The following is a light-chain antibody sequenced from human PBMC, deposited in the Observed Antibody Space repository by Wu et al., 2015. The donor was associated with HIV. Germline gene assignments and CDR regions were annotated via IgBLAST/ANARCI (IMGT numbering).Light chain of an antibody. Sequence: RATSECYARYFRTLGTNRRNLGHGVPTGSSSMMHPTRATGIPARFSGSGSGTDFTLTISSLEPEDFAVYYCQQRSNWSWTFGQGTQGGNQT. CDR2: MHP. J-gene: IGKJ1*01. CDR3: QQRSNWSWT. CDR1: ECYARY. V-gene: IGKV3-11*01.